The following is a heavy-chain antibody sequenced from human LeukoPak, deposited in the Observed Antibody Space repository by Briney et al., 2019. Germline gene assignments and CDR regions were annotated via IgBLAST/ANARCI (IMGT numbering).Heavy chain of an antibody. D-gene: IGHD2-15*01. CDR2: IYHSGST. V-gene: IGHV4-30-4*01. CDR3: ARFDIVEEGGPDY. J-gene: IGHJ4*02. Sequence: SQTLSLTCNVSGGALSRGDYYWRWLRQPPGTGLEWIGYIYHSGSTYYNPSLKSRITISVDTSKNQFSLKVTSVAAADTATYYCARFDIVEEGGPDYWGQGTLVTVSS. CDR1: GGALSRGDYY.